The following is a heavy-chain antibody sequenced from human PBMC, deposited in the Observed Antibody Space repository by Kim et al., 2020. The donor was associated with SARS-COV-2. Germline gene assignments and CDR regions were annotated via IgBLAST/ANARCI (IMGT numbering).Heavy chain of an antibody. V-gene: IGHV4-39*01. Sequence: SETLSLTCTVSGGSLSSSSYYWGWIRQPPGKGLEWIGTAYYIGNTYYNPSLKSRVTISVDTSKNQFSLKLGSVTAADTAVYYCARPQRYSSGWYVAFYYYYMDVWGKGTTVTVSS. CDR3: ARPQRYSSGWYVAFYYYYMDV. J-gene: IGHJ6*03. CDR1: GGSLSSSSYY. D-gene: IGHD6-19*01. CDR2: AYYIGNT.